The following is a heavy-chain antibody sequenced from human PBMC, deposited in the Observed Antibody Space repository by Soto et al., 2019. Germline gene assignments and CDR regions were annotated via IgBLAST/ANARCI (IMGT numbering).Heavy chain of an antibody. V-gene: IGHV4-31*03. CDR3: ARALRGLQNLLIDY. J-gene: IGHJ4*02. Sequence: SETLSLTCTVSGGSISSGGYYWRWVRQHPGKGLEWIGYIYYSGSTYYNPSLKSRVTISVDTSKNQFSLKLSSVTAADTAVYYCARALRGLQNLLIDYWGQGTLVTVSS. CDR1: GGSISSGGYY. CDR2: IYYSGST. D-gene: IGHD3-16*01.